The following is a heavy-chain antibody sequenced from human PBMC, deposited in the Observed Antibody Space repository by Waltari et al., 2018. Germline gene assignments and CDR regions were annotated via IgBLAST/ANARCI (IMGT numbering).Heavy chain of an antibody. D-gene: IGHD3-22*01. Sequence: QVQLQQWGAGLLQPSATLSLPCAVYGGSFSGYYWSWIRHPPGKGLEWIGEINHSGSTNYNPSLKSRVTISVDTSKNQFSLKLSSVTAADTAVYYCARVPLYYYDSSGYFDYWGQGTLVTVSS. CDR1: GGSFSGYY. V-gene: IGHV4-34*01. CDR3: ARVPLYYYDSSGYFDY. CDR2: INHSGST. J-gene: IGHJ4*02.